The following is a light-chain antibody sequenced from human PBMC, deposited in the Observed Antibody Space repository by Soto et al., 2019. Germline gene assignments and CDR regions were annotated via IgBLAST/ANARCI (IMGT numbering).Light chain of an antibody. CDR2: SNN. CDR1: SSNIGATYD. V-gene: IGLV1-40*01. J-gene: IGLJ3*02. Sequence: QPVLTQPPSVSGAPGQRVTISCTGSSSNIGATYDVHWYQQLPGRAPTLIIYSNNNRASGVPDRFSGSKSGTSASLAITGLLGADEADYYCQSYDSSLSASVFGGGTKLTVL. CDR3: QSYDSSLSASV.